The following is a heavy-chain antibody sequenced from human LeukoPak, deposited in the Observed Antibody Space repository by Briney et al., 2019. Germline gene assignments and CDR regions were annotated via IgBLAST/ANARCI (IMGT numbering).Heavy chain of an antibody. D-gene: IGHD4-17*01. CDR1: GGSISSYY. CDR3: ARGSGDYGDLDY. J-gene: IGHJ4*02. V-gene: IGHV4-59*01. Sequence: SETLSLTCTVSGGSISSYYWSWSRQPPGKGLEWIGYIYYSGSTNYNPSLKSRVTISVDTSKNQFSLKLSSVTAADTAVYYCARGSGDYGDLDYWGQGTLVTVSS. CDR2: IYYSGST.